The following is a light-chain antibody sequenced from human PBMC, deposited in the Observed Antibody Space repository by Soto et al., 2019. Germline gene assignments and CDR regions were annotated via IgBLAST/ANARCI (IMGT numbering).Light chain of an antibody. J-gene: IGKJ4*01. CDR1: QSVSSN. CDR2: DAS. V-gene: IGKV3-11*01. Sequence: EIVMTQSPATLSVSPGERATLSCRASQSVSSNLAWYQQKRGQAPRLLIYDASNRATGIPARFSGSGSGTDFTLTISSLETEDFAVYYCQQRSSWPLTFGGGTK. CDR3: QQRSSWPLT.